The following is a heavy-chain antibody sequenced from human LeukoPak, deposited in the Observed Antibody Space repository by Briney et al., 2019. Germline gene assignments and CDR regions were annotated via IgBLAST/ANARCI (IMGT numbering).Heavy chain of an antibody. Sequence: GGSLRLSCAASGFTFSSYAMSWVRQAPGKGLEWVSAISGSGGSTYYADSVKGRFTISRDNPKNTLYLQMNSLRAEDTAVYYCANLKAMIVVEYQDYWGQGTLVTVSS. CDR1: GFTFSSYA. CDR3: ANLKAMIVVEYQDY. J-gene: IGHJ4*02. CDR2: ISGSGGST. V-gene: IGHV3-23*01. D-gene: IGHD3-22*01.